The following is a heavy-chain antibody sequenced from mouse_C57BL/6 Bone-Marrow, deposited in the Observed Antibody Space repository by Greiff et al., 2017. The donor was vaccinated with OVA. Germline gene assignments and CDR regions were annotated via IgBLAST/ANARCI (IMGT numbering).Heavy chain of an antibody. CDR3: ARNRWLLRFDY. V-gene: IGHV5-6*01. CDR1: GFTFSSYG. Sequence: EVKLMESGGDLVKPGGSLKLSCAASGFTFSSYGMSWVRQTPDKRLEWVATISSGGSYTYYPDSVKGRFTISRDNAKNTLYLQMSSLKSEDTAMYYCARNRWLLRFDYWGQGTTLTGSS. J-gene: IGHJ2*01. CDR2: ISSGGSYT. D-gene: IGHD2-3*01.